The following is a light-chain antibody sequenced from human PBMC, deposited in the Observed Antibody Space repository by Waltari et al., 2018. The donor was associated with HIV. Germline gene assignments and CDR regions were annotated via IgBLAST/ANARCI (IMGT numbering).Light chain of an antibody. CDR3: SSYAGSNNLV. J-gene: IGLJ2*01. Sequence: QSALTQPPSASGSPGQSVTISCTGTSSDVGGYNYVSWYQQHPGKAPKLMIYEVSKRPSWVRDRFSGSKSGTTASLTVSGLQAEDEADYYCSSYAGSNNLVFGGGTKLTVL. V-gene: IGLV2-8*01. CDR2: EVS. CDR1: SSDVGGYNY.